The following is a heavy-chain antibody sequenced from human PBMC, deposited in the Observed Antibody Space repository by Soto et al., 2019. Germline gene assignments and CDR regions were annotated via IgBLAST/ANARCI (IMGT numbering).Heavy chain of an antibody. V-gene: IGHV1-46*03. Sequence: QVQLVQSGAEVKKPGASVTVSCKASGYTFTSYYIHWVRQAPGQGLEWMGIINPSGGSTSYAQKFQGRVNMTRDTSTSTVYMEVGGLRSEDTAVYYCARDQEPSTLYYDYYYMDVWGKGTTVTVSS. CDR3: ARDQEPSTLYYDYYYMDV. CDR2: INPSGGST. J-gene: IGHJ6*03. CDR1: GYTFTSYY.